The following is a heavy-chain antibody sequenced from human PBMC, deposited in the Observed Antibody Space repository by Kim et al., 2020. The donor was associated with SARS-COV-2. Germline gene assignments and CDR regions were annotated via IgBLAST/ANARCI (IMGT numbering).Heavy chain of an antibody. V-gene: IGHV3-30-3*01. CDR1: GFTFSNYA. CDR3: ASAYYDFWSGYYEVDF. CDR2: ISNDETKK. J-gene: IGHJ4*02. D-gene: IGHD3-3*01. Sequence: GGSLRLSCAASGFTFSNYAMHWVRQAPGKGLEWVAIISNDETKKHYGDSVKGRFTISRDNSKNTLYLQMNSLRPDDTSVYYCASAYYDFWSGYYEVDFWSQGTLVTVSS.